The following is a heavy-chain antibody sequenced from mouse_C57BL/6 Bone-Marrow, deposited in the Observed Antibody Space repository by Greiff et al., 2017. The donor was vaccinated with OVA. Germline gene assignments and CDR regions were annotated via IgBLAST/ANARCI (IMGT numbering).Heavy chain of an antibody. V-gene: IGHV5-12*01. CDR3: ARGLAWFAY. CDR1: GFTFSDYY. J-gene: IGHJ3*01. CDR2: ISNGGGST. Sequence: DVMLVESGGGLVQPGGSLKLSCAASGFTFSDYYMYWVRQTPEKRLEWVAYISNGGGSTYSPDTVKGRFTISRDNAKNTLYLQMSRLKSEDTAMYYCARGLAWFAYWGQGTLVTVSA.